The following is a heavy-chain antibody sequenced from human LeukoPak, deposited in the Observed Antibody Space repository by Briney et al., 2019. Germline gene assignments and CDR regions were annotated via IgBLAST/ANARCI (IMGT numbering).Heavy chain of an antibody. J-gene: IGHJ4*02. CDR1: GYTFIDHY. CDR2: IDPDTGDT. D-gene: IGHD3-22*01. Sequence: ASVKVSCKPSGYTFIDHYLHWVRQAPGQGLESLGWIDPDTGDTNYPQKFQGRVTMRRDTSISTAYMELNRLRSDDTAVYYCARAGHNSNSGGYDFWGLGTLVTVSS. V-gene: IGHV1-2*02. CDR3: ARAGHNSNSGGYDF.